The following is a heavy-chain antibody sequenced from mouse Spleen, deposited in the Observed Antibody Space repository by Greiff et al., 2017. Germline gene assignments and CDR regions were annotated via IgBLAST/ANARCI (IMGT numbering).Heavy chain of an antibody. D-gene: IGHD4-1*01. V-gene: IGHV3-1*01. CDR2: ISYSGST. J-gene: IGHJ3*01. Sequence: DVKLVESGPGMVKPSQSLSLTCTVTGYSITSGYDWHWIRHFPGNKLEWMGYISYSGSTNYNPSLKSRISITHDTSKNHFFLKLNSVTTEDTATYYCARGLTGSFAYWGQGTLVTVSA. CDR3: ARGLTGSFAY. CDR1: GYSITSGYD.